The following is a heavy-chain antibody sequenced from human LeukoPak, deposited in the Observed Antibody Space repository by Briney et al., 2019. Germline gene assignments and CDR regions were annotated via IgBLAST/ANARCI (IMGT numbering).Heavy chain of an antibody. CDR2: INAGNGNT. CDR1: GYTFTSYA. J-gene: IGHJ4*02. CDR3: ARDVGYSSSNLGY. Sequence: ASVKVSCKASGYTFTSYAMHWVRQAPGQRLEWMGWINAGNGNTKYSQKFQGRVTMTRDTSTSTVYMELSSLRSEDTAVYYCARDVGYSSSNLGYWGQGTLVTVSS. V-gene: IGHV1-3*01. D-gene: IGHD6-6*01.